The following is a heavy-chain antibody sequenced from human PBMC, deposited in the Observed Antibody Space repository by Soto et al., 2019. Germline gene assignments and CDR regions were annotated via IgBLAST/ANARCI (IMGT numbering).Heavy chain of an antibody. CDR2: IYYSGST. CDR1: GGSISSGGYY. CDR3: ARGSDEKTGPVLRFWEWLPHPPLGAFDM. Sequence: PSETLSLTCTVSGGSISSGGYYWSWIRQHPGKGLEWIGYIYYSGSTYYNPSLKSRDTISVDTSKNQFSLKLSSVTAADTAVYYCARGSDEKTGPVLRFWEWLPHPPLGAFDMWGQGTLVTLSS. J-gene: IGHJ3*02. V-gene: IGHV4-31*03. D-gene: IGHD3-3*01.